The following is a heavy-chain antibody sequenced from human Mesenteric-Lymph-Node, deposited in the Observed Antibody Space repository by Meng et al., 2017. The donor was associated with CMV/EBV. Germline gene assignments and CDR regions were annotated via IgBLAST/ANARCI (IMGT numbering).Heavy chain of an antibody. V-gene: IGHV1-46*01. J-gene: IGHJ6*02. CDR1: YY. D-gene: IGHD2-21*02. Sequence: YYMQEVQQAAGQGVEWMGIINPSGGSTSYAQKFQGRVTMTRDTSTSTVYRELSSLRSEDTAVYYCARDGDIVVVTAIMYYYYGMDVWGQGTTVTVSS. CDR2: INPSGGST. CDR3: ARDGDIVVVTAIMYYYYGMDV.